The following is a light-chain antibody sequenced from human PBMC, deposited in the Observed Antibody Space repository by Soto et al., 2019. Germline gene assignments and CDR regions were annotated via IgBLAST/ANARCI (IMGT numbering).Light chain of an antibody. V-gene: IGKV3-15*01. CDR2: GVS. CDR1: QSVSRN. CDR3: QQYNNWPPIT. Sequence: ETVMTQSPDTLSGSPGERATLSCRASQSVSRNLAWYQQKPGQAPRLLIYGVSTRATGIPARFSGSGSGTDFTLTISSLQSEDFAVYYCQQYNNWPPITFGQGTRLEIK. J-gene: IGKJ5*01.